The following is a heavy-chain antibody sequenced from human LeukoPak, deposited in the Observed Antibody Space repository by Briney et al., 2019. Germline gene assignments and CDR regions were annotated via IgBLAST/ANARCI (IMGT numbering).Heavy chain of an antibody. D-gene: IGHD5-18*01. V-gene: IGHV1-2*02. CDR3: ARWDTANTY. CDR1: GYTFTGYY. Sequence: ASVKVSCKASGYTFTGYYMHWVRQAPGQGLEWMGWINPNSGGTNYARKLQGRVTMTTDTSTSTAYMELRSLRSDDTAVYYCARWDTANTYWGQGTLVTVSS. J-gene: IGHJ4*02. CDR2: INPNSGGT.